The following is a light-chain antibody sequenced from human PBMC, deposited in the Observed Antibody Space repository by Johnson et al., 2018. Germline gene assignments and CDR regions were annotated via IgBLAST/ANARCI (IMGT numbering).Light chain of an antibody. J-gene: IGLJ1*01. CDR2: ENN. V-gene: IGLV1-51*02. Sequence: QSVLTQPPSVSAAPGQKVTISCSGSSSNIGNNYVSWYQQLPGTAPKLIIYENNKRPSGITDRFSGSKAGTSATLGITGLRTGDEADYYCGTWDSSLSAGNVFGTGTKVTVL. CDR1: SSNIGNNY. CDR3: GTWDSSLSAGNV.